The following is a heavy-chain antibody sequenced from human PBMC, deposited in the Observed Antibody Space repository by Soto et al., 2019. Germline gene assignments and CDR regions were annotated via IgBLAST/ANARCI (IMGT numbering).Heavy chain of an antibody. CDR2: ISHSGDT. V-gene: IGHV4-38-2*01. D-gene: IGHD2-2*01. Sequence: ETLSLNGAVSGYVITNGYHWGCIRQPPGKELEWIGTISHSGDTYYNPSLKSRVTISIDTAKNHLSLILSSVTAADTATYYCTRIYCTTTSCFINGMDVWGQGTTVTVSS. CDR1: GYVITNGYH. J-gene: IGHJ6*02. CDR3: TRIYCTTTSCFINGMDV.